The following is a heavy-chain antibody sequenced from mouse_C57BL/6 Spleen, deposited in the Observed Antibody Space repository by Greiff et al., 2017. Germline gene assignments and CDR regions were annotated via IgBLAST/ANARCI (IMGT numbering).Heavy chain of an antibody. J-gene: IGHJ2*01. V-gene: IGHV1-15*01. D-gene: IGHD4-1*01. CDR1: GYTFTDYE. Sequence: VKLVESGAELVRPGASVTLSCKASGYTFTDYEMHWVKQTPVHGLEWIGAIDPETGGTAYNQKFKGKAILTADKSSSTAYMELRSLTSEDSAVYYCTTNWDFDYWGQGTTLTVSS. CDR3: TTNWDFDY. CDR2: IDPETGGT.